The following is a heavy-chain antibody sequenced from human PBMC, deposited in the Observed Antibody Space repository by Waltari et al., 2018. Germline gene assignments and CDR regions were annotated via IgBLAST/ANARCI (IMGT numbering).Heavy chain of an antibody. J-gene: IGHJ6*02. V-gene: IGHV4-34*01. CDR2: INHRGST. CDR3: ARLLAARRTHYYYYGMDV. CDR1: GGSFSGYY. Sequence: QVQLQQWGAGLLKPSETLSLTCAVYGGSFSGYYWSWIRQPPGKGLEWIGEINHRGSTNYNPSLKSRVTISVDTSKNQFSRKLSSVTAADTAVYYCARLLAARRTHYYYYGMDVWGQGTTVTVSS. D-gene: IGHD6-6*01.